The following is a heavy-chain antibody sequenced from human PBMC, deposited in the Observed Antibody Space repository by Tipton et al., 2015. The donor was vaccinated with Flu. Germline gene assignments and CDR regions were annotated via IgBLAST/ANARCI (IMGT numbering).Heavy chain of an antibody. J-gene: IGHJ3*02. V-gene: IGHV4-38-2*01. CDR2: IYHSGST. Sequence: TLSLTCAVSGYSISSGYYWGWIRQPPGKGLEWIGSIYHSGSTYYNPSLKSRVTISVDTSKNQFSLKLSSVTAADTAVYYCARHRTVIAVAGARHAFDIWGQGTIVTVSS. CDR3: ARHRTVIAVAGARHAFDI. D-gene: IGHD6-19*01. CDR1: GYSISSGYY.